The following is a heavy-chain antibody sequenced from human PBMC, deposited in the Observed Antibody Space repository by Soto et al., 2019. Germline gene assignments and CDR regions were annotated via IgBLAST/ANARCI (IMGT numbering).Heavy chain of an antibody. D-gene: IGHD2-15*01. CDR2: IKQDGSEK. Sequence: PGGSLRLSCAASGFTFSSYWMSWVRQAPGKGLEWVANIKQDGSEKYYVDSVKGRFTISRDNAKNSLYLRMNSLRAEDTAVYYCARGDREDILVVVGARPGEYGIDISGQGTTVTVSS. CDR1: GFTFSSYW. V-gene: IGHV3-7*01. J-gene: IGHJ6*02. CDR3: ARGDREDILVVVGARPGEYGIDI.